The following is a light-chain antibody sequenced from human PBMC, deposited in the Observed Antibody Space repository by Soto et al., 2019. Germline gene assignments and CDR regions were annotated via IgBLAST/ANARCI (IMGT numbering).Light chain of an antibody. CDR2: DTS. J-gene: IGKJ4*01. V-gene: IGKV3D-15*01. CDR1: QTVGSY. CDR3: QQYNSWPLT. Sequence: EIVLTQSPATLSLSPGERATLSCRASQTVGSYLAWFRQTPGQAPRLLIYDTSIRATGIPARFSGSGSGTEFSLTISSLQSEDFAVYYCQQYNSWPLTFGGGTKVDIK.